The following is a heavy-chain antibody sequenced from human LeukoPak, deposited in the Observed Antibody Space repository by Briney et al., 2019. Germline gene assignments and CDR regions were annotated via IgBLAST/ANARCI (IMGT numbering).Heavy chain of an antibody. CDR2: IDPNSGGT. Sequence: ASVKVSCKASGYIFTGYDMHWVRQAPGQGLEWMGWIDPNSGGTNYAQKFQGRVTMTTDTSVSTAYMELSRLRSDDTAVYYCARVVRRVVVPAAPDYWGQGTLVTVSS. CDR1: GYIFTGYD. CDR3: ARVVRRVVVPAAPDY. D-gene: IGHD2-2*01. J-gene: IGHJ4*02. V-gene: IGHV1-2*02.